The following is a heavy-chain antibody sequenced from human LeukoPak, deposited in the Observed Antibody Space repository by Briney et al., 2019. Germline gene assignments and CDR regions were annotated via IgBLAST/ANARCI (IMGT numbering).Heavy chain of an antibody. Sequence: SVKVSCKASGGTFSGYAISWVRQAPGQGLEWMGRIIPILGIANYAQKFQGRVTITADKSTSTAYMELSSLRSEDTAVYYCARDFFIAAEEMATTQKGVGSQWGIDYWGQGTLVTVSS. CDR3: ARDFFIAAEEMATTQKGVGSQWGIDY. CDR1: GGTFSGYA. CDR2: IIPILGIA. J-gene: IGHJ4*02. D-gene: IGHD5-24*01. V-gene: IGHV1-69*04.